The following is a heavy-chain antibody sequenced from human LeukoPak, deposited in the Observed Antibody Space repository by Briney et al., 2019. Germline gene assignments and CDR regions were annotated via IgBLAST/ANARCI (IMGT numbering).Heavy chain of an antibody. CDR2: ISKSSGYI. CDR1: GFTFSNYS. Sequence: GGSLRLSCAASGFTFSNYSMNRVRQAPGKGLEWVSSISKSSGYIYYADSVKGRFTISRDNAKNSLYLQMNTLRADDTAVYYCANHPRGYGSGPDCWGQGTLVTVSS. V-gene: IGHV3-21*01. J-gene: IGHJ4*02. D-gene: IGHD3-10*01. CDR3: ANHPRGYGSGPDC.